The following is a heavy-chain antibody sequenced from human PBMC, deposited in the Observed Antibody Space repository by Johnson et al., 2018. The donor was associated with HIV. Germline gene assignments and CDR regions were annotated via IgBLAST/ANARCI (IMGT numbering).Heavy chain of an antibody. CDR3: ARDHLRRSHAFDI. J-gene: IGHJ3*02. Sequence: EVQLVESGGGVVQPGRSLRLSCAASGFTVSSNFMTWVRQAPGKGLEWVSVIYRGGSTYYADSVTGRFTISRDNSKNTLYLQMNSLKAEDTDVYYCARDHLRRSHAFDIWGQGTMVTVSS. CDR1: GFTVSSNF. D-gene: IGHD2-15*01. V-gene: IGHV3-66*02. CDR2: IYRGGST.